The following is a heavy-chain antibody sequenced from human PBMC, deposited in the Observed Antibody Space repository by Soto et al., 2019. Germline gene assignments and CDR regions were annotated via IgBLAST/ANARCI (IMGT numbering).Heavy chain of an antibody. J-gene: IGHJ6*02. V-gene: IGHV1-2*04. D-gene: IGHD6-19*01. Sequence: ASVKVSFRASGYSFTDYHIHWVRQAPGQGLEWLGRINPKSGGTSTAQKFQGWVTMTRNTSISTAYMELSSLRSEDTAVYYCARGVRRRAGTRNDYYYGMDVCGQGTTITVSS. CDR1: GYSFTDYH. CDR2: INPKSGGT. CDR3: ARGVRRRAGTRNDYYYGMDV.